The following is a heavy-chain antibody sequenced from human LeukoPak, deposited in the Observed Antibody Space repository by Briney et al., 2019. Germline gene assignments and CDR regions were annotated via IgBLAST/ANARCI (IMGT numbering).Heavy chain of an antibody. D-gene: IGHD1-14*01. CDR2: IRSDGYIK. V-gene: IGHV3-30*02. J-gene: IGHJ4*02. CDR1: GFTFSGSG. CDR3: AKDSRNLPFDY. Sequence: PGGSLRLSCAASGFTFSGSGMHWVRQAPGKGLDWVAFIRSDGYIKYYADSVKGRFTISRDNSKNTLYLQMNSLRPEDTAVYYCAKDSRNLPFDYWGQGTLVTVPS.